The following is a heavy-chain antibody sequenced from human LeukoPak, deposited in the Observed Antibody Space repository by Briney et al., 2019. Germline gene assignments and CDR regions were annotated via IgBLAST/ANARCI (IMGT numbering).Heavy chain of an antibody. CDR2: INGDGSSP. D-gene: IGHD5-12*01. CDR3: ARTSGYAAPLEY. CDR1: GFTFASYA. Sequence: PGGSLRLSCAASGFTFASYAMSWVRQAPGKGLVWVSRINGDGSSPNYADSVKGRFTISRDNAKNTLYMQMNSLRVEDTAVYYCARTSGYAAPLEYWGQGTLVTVSS. J-gene: IGHJ4*02. V-gene: IGHV3-74*01.